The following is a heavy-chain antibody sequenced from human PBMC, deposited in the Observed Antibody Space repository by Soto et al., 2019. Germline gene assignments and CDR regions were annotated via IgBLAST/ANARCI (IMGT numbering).Heavy chain of an antibody. Sequence: QVQLVQSGAEVKKPGSSVKVSCRASGGTFSSYAVSWVRQAPGQGLEWMGVIIPLLNTPKYVEKFQGRVTITADASANTAYLELSSLTSEDTAVYYCARESSSPNYYYYGMDVWGQGTTVTVSS. J-gene: IGHJ6*02. CDR3: ARESSSPNYYYYGMDV. V-gene: IGHV1-69*01. CDR2: IIPLLNTP. CDR1: GGTFSSYA. D-gene: IGHD6-6*01.